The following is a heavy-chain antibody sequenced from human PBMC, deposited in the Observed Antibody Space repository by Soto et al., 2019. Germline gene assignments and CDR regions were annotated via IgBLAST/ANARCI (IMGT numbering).Heavy chain of an antibody. CDR3: ARDSTHDYGDYGPAY. V-gene: IGHV3-33*01. J-gene: IGHJ4*02. CDR2: IWYDGRNK. CDR1: GFTFSSYG. D-gene: IGHD4-17*01. Sequence: QVQLVESGGGVVQPGRSLRLSCAASGFTFSSYGMHWVRQAPGKGLEWVAVIWYDGRNKYYADSVKGRFTISRDNSKNTLYLQVTSLRAEDTAVYYCARDSTHDYGDYGPAYWGQGTLVTVSS.